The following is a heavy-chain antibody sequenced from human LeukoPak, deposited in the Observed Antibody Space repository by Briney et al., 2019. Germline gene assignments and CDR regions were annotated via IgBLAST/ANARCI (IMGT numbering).Heavy chain of an antibody. CDR3: ATYKDIPTGYHFRGAP. J-gene: IGHJ5*02. Sequence: PGGSLRFSCAASGFTFSNHWMNWVRQAPGKGLEWVANIEPDGRETNYVDSVKGRFTISRDNAKTSLYLQLNSLRVEDTAVYYCATYKDIPTGYHFRGAPWGQGTLVTVSS. D-gene: IGHD3-9*01. V-gene: IGHV3-7*02. CDR1: GFTFSNHW. CDR2: IEPDGRET.